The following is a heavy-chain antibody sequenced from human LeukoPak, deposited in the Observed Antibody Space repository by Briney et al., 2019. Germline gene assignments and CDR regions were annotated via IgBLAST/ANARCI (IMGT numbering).Heavy chain of an antibody. Sequence: SETLSLTCAVYGGSFSGYYWSWIRQLPGKGLEWIGEINHSGSTNYNPSLKSRVTISVDTSKNQFSLKLSSVTAADTAVYYCARGQGSSGWYNWFDPWGQGTLVTVSS. J-gene: IGHJ5*02. CDR3: ARGQGSSGWYNWFDP. V-gene: IGHV4-34*01. D-gene: IGHD6-19*01. CDR1: GGSFSGYY. CDR2: INHSGST.